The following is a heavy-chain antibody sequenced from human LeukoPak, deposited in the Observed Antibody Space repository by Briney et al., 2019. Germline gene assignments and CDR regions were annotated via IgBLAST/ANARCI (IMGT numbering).Heavy chain of an antibody. Sequence: GGSLRLSCVASGFSLSGYWMYWVRQAPGKGLMYISRNNGDGSTTNYADVVKGRFTMSRDNVKNTLYLQMNSLRVEDTAVYYCARAGSHWHYVYWGQGTVVTVSS. CDR3: ARAGSHWHYVY. CDR2: NNGDGSTT. J-gene: IGHJ4*02. D-gene: IGHD3-10*01. V-gene: IGHV3-74*01. CDR1: GFSLSGYW.